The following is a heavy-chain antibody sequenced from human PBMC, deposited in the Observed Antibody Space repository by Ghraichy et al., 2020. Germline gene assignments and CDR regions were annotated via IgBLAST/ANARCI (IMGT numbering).Heavy chain of an antibody. D-gene: IGHD6-13*01. CDR3: ARVEGYSSSWDIYYYYGMDV. V-gene: IGHV1-69*06. J-gene: IGHJ6*02. CDR2: IIPIFGTA. Sequence: SVKVSCKASGGTFSSYAISWVRQAPGQGLEWMGGIIPIFGTANYAQKFQGRVTITADKSTSTAYMELSSLRSEDTAVYYCARVEGYSSSWDIYYYYGMDVWGQGTTVTVSS. CDR1: GGTFSSYA.